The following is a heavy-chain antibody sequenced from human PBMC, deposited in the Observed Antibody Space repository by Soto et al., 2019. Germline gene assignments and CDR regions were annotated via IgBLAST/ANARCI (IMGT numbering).Heavy chain of an antibody. CDR1: GGSVSSGSYY. D-gene: IGHD2-2*02. V-gene: IGHV4-61*01. CDR3: ASVTRTCISTSCYRYYYGMDV. J-gene: IGHJ6*02. CDR2: IYYSGST. Sequence: QVQLQESGPGLVKPSETLSLTCTVSGGSVSSGSYYWSWIRQPPGKGLEWIGYIYYSGSTNYNPSLQSRVTISIDTSKYQFSLKLSSVTAAYTAVYYCASVTRTCISTSCYRYYYGMDVWGQGTTVTVSS.